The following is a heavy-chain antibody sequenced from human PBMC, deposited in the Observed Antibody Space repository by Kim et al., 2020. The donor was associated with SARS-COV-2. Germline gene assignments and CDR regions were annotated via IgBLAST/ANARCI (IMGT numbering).Heavy chain of an antibody. J-gene: IGHJ6*02. CDR3: AKVKKVPLAYGSGSYSCSGMDV. D-gene: IGHD3-10*01. CDR1: GFTFSSYG. Sequence: GGSLRLSCAASGFTFSSYGMHWVRQAPGKGLEWVAVISYDGSNKYYADSVKGRFTISRDNSKNTLYLQMNSLRAEDTAVYYCAKVKKVPLAYGSGSYSCSGMDVWGQGTTVTVSS. CDR2: ISYDGSNK. V-gene: IGHV3-30*18.